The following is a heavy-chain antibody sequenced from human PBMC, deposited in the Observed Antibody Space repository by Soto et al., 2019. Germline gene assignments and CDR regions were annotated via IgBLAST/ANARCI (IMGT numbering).Heavy chain of an antibody. CDR1: GGSITNSNW. V-gene: IGHV4-4*02. CDR2: IYHAGST. CDR3: ARGPPIVGNTTPLDS. J-gene: IGHJ4*02. Sequence: SETLSLTCTVSGGSITNSNWWSWVRLPPAKGLEWIGDIYHAGSTKYNPSLERRVTMSVDTSNNQFALTLTSVTAADTAVYFCARGPPIVGNTTPLDSWGQGTLVTGSS. D-gene: IGHD1-26*01.